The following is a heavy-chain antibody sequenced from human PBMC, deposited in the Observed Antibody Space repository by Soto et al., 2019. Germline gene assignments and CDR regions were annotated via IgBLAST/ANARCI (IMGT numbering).Heavy chain of an antibody. J-gene: IGHJ4*02. D-gene: IGHD2-8*01. CDR3: ARGHSGTNGRYFY. V-gene: IGHV4-34*01. Sequence: PETPSLPPACYGGVLSRFYSRSAPQPPGKGLEWIGEINHSGSTNYNPSLKSRVTISVDTSKNQFSLKLSSVTAADTAVYYCARGHSGTNGRYFYWGQGTLVTVSS. CDR2: INHSGST. CDR1: GGVLSRFY.